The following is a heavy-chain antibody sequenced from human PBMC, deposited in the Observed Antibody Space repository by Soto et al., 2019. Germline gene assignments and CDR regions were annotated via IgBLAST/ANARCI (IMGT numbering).Heavy chain of an antibody. CDR2: ISAYNGNT. CDR1: GYTFTSYG. J-gene: IGHJ6*02. Sequence: QVQLVQSGAEVKKPGASVKVSCKASGYTFTSYGISWVRQAPGQGLEWMGWISAYNGNTNYAQKLKGRVTMTTDTSTSTAYMELRSLRSYDTAVYYCASRRAAAGRVGYYGMDVWGQGTTVTVSS. CDR3: ASRRAAAGRVGYYGMDV. V-gene: IGHV1-18*01. D-gene: IGHD6-13*01.